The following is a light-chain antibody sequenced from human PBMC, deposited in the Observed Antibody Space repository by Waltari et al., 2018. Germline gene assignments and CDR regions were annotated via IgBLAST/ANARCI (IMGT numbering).Light chain of an antibody. J-gene: IGLJ2*01. Sequence: QSALTQPASVSGSPGQAVTLFCPGTSHDVGGYNSVSWYQQHPGQAPRVIIYDVSDRPSGVSDRFSGSKSGNTASLTISGLQAEDEADYYCSSQSSNDVVLFGGGTKLTVL. V-gene: IGLV2-14*01. CDR3: SSQSSNDVVL. CDR2: DVS. CDR1: SHDVGGYNS.